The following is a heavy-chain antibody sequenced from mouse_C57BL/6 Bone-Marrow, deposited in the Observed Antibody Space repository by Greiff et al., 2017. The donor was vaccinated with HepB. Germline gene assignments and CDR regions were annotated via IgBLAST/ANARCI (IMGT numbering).Heavy chain of an antibody. D-gene: IGHD1-1*01. Sequence: EVQLQQSGPVLVKPGASVKMSCKASGYTFTDYYMNWVKQSHGKSLEWIGVINPYNGGTSYKQKFKGKATLTVDKSSSTAYMELNSLTSEDSAVYYCAGYYGSYYAMDYWGQGTSVTVSS. CDR2: INPYNGGT. J-gene: IGHJ4*01. CDR3: AGYYGSYYAMDY. V-gene: IGHV1-19*01. CDR1: GYTFTDYY.